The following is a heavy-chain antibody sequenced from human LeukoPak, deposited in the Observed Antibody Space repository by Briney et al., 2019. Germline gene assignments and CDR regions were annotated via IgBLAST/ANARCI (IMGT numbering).Heavy chain of an antibody. CDR2: IIPIFGTA. CDR1: GGTFSSYA. V-gene: IGHV1-69*05. CDR3: ARDMVRGVFDY. D-gene: IGHD3-10*01. J-gene: IGHJ4*02. Sequence: SVKVSCKASGGTFSSYAISWVRQAPGQGLEWMGGIIPIFGTANYAQKLQGRVMITTDESTSTAYMELSSLRSEDTAVYYCARDMVRGVFDYWGQGTLVTVSS.